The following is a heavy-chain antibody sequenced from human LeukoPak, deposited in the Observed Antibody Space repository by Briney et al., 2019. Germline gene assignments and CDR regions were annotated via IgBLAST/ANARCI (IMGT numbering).Heavy chain of an antibody. J-gene: IGHJ4*01. CDR3: AKVMDYYDSSGYYLAD. CDR1: GFTFGDYA. D-gene: IGHD3-22*01. V-gene: IGHV3-49*03. CDR2: IRSNAYGGTT. Sequence: GGSLRLSCTASGFTFGDYAMSWFRQAPGKGLEWVGFIRSNAYGGTTEYSASVKGRFTISRDDSTRIAYLQMNSLKTEDTAVYYCAKVMDYYDSSGYYLADWGQGTLVTVSS.